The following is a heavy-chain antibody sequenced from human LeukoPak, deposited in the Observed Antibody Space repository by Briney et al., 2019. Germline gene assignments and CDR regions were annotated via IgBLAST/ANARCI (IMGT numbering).Heavy chain of an antibody. Sequence: GGSLRLSCAASGFTFSSYAMHWVRQAPGKGLEWVSSISSSSSYIYYADSVKGRFTISRDNAKNSLYLQMNSLRAEDTAVYYCARDSSGYRGNFDYWGQGTLVTVSS. V-gene: IGHV3-21*01. CDR3: ARDSSGYRGNFDY. J-gene: IGHJ4*02. CDR1: GFTFSSYA. CDR2: ISSSSSYI. D-gene: IGHD3-22*01.